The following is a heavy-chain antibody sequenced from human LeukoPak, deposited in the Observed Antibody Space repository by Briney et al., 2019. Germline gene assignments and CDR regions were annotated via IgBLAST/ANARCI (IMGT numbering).Heavy chain of an antibody. CDR2: ISDSGGST. Sequence: PGGSLRPSCAASGFTVNNNYMSWVRQAPGKGLEWVSAISDSGGSTYYADSVKGRFTISRDNSKNTLYLQMNSLRAEDTAVYYCAKRYGRSFDYWGQGTLVTVSS. V-gene: IGHV3-23*01. CDR3: AKRYGRSFDY. J-gene: IGHJ4*02. CDR1: GFTVNNNY. D-gene: IGHD1-26*01.